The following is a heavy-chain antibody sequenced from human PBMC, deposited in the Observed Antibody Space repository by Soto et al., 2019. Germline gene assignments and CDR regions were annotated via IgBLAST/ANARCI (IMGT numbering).Heavy chain of an antibody. J-gene: IGHJ4*02. V-gene: IGHV1-69*01. CDR3: VRGGYSSSYRLDY. CDR1: GGTFSSYA. D-gene: IGHD6-6*01. CDR2: IMPIIGTA. Sequence: QVQLVQSGAEVKKPGSSVKVSCKASGGTFSSYAINWVRQLPGQGLEWMGGIMPIIGTANYAQMFQSRVTITADESTSTAYMELSSLRSEDTAVYYCVRGGYSSSYRLDYWGQGTLVTVSS.